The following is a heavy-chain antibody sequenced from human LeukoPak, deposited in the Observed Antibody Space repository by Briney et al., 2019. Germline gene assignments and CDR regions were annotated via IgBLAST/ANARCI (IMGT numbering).Heavy chain of an antibody. CDR1: GGSFSGYY. CDR3: ARRDGYIPTAFDI. Sequence: PSETLSLTCAVYGGSFSGYYWSWIRQPPGKGLEWIGEINHSGSTNYNPSLKSRVTISVDTSKNQFSLKLSSVTAADTAVYYCARRDGYIPTAFDIWGQGTMVTVSS. J-gene: IGHJ3*02. D-gene: IGHD5-24*01. V-gene: IGHV4-34*01. CDR2: INHSGST.